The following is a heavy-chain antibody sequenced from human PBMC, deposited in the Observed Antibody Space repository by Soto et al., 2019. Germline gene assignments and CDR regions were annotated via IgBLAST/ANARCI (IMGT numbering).Heavy chain of an antibody. CDR3: ARDYCTYGAFYGRVEP. D-gene: IGHD2-8*01. CDR1: GFSLSTSGVG. CDR2: IYWDDDK. J-gene: IGHJ5*02. Sequence: QITLKESGPTLVKPTQTLTLTCTFSGFSLSTSGVGVGWIRQPPGKALEWLALIYWDDDKRYSPSLKSRLTINKDPPKKQVVLKMTNMDPVDTANYYCARDYCTYGAFYGRVEPWGQGTLVTGSS. V-gene: IGHV2-5*02.